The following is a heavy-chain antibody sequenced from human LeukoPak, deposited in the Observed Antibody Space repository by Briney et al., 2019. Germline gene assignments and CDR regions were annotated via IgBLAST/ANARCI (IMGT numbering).Heavy chain of an antibody. Sequence: GGSLRLSCAASGFTFSNYAMSWVRQAPGKGLEWVSSISVSGGNTYYADSVKGRFTISRDNSKNTLYLQLNSLTAEDTAVYYCATKQWLIRGWFDPWGQGTLVTVSS. J-gene: IGHJ5*02. V-gene: IGHV3-23*01. CDR3: ATKQWLIRGWFDP. CDR2: ISVSGGNT. D-gene: IGHD6-19*01. CDR1: GFTFSNYA.